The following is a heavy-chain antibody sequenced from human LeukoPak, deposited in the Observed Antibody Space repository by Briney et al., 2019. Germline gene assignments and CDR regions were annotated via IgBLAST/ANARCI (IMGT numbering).Heavy chain of an antibody. J-gene: IGHJ4*02. D-gene: IGHD3-3*01. CDR1: GDSISNGHYY. CDR3: ARLNPLEHLFSFYFDS. CDR2: ISSRGST. V-gene: IGHV4-39*01. Sequence: SETLSLTCSVSGDSISNGHYYWGWIRQPPGKGLEWLATISSRGSTFYNPSLKSRVTISVHTSKNQISLNLSSVTASDPSLYYCARLNPLEHLFSFYFDSWGQGILATVSS.